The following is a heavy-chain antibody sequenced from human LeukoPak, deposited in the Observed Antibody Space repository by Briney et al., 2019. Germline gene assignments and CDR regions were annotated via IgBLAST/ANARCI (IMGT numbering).Heavy chain of an antibody. CDR2: ISGSGDST. Sequence: GGSLRLSCAASGFPFSSYAMNWVRQAPGKGLEWVSSISGSGDSTYYADSVKGRFTISRDNSKNTLYLQMNSLRTDDTAVYYCAKAGPSPGVWYSDLWGRGTPVTVSS. J-gene: IGHJ2*01. CDR1: GFPFSSYA. D-gene: IGHD3-3*01. CDR3: AKAGPSPGVWYSDL. V-gene: IGHV3-23*01.